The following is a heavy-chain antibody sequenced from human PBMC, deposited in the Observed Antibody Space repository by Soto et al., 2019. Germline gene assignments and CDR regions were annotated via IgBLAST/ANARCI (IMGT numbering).Heavy chain of an antibody. CDR2: IFSGGNT. V-gene: IGHV3-53*01. CDR1: GFTVSTNY. D-gene: IGHD4-17*01. CDR3: ARDLWRATATTLYYYYGMDV. Sequence: EVQLVESGGGLIQPGGSLRLSCAASGFTVSTNYMSWVRQAPGKGLEWVAVIFSGGNTYYEDSVKGRFTLSRDNSKNTLFLQMNSLRAEDTAVYYCARDLWRATATTLYYYYGMDVWGQGTTVTVSS. J-gene: IGHJ6*02.